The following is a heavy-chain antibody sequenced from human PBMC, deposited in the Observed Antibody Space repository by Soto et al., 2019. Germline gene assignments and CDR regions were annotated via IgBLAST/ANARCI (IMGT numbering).Heavy chain of an antibody. J-gene: IGHJ5*02. CDR1: GYSFTSFD. V-gene: IGHV1-8*02. D-gene: IGHD3-16*01. CDR2: MNPNSGNT. CDR3: AGGHWFGNGLDP. Sequence: ASVKVSCKSFGYSFTSFDVHWVRQASGQGLEWMGWMNPNSGNTDYAQRFQGRVTMTRNTSINTAYMELNSLTSDDTAVYYCAGGHWFGNGLDPWGQGTLVTVSS.